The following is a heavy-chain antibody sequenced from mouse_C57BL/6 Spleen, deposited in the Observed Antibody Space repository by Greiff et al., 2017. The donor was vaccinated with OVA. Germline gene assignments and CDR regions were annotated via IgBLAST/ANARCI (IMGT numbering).Heavy chain of an antibody. J-gene: IGHJ3*01. Sequence: QVQLQQPGAELVKPGASVKLSCKASGYTFTSYWMQWVKQRPGQGLEWIGEIDPSDSYTNYNQKFKGKATLTVDTSSSTAYMQLSSLTSEDSAVYYCARPEGSSGYSFAYWGQGTLVTVSA. V-gene: IGHV1-50*01. CDR1: GYTFTSYW. D-gene: IGHD3-2*02. CDR2: IDPSDSYT. CDR3: ARPEGSSGYSFAY.